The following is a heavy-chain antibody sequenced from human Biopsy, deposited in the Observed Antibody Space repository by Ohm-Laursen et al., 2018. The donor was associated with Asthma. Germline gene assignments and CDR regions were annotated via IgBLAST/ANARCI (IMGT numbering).Heavy chain of an antibody. D-gene: IGHD2-2*01. CDR2: INSVFGTT. Sequence: AASVKVSCKSLGGTFNTYVIGWARQAPGQGLEWMGGINSVFGTTTYPQKSQDRVTITADDSTSTVYMELSSLRSEDTAVYYCARKAGSCISRTCYSLDFWGQGTLVTVSS. J-gene: IGHJ4*02. CDR1: GGTFNTYV. V-gene: IGHV1-69*13. CDR3: ARKAGSCISRTCYSLDF.